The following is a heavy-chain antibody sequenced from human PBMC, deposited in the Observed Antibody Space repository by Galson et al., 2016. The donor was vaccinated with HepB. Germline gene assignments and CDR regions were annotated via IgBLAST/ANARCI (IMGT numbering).Heavy chain of an antibody. CDR1: GYTVTELS. CDR3: ATDNRVRGYCTNGECSVFSN. J-gene: IGHJ4*02. V-gene: IGHV1-24*01. CDR2: FDPEDGET. Sequence: SVKVSCKVSGYTVTELSMHWVRQAPGKGLEWMGGFDPEDGETSYAQKFQGRVIMTEDTSTDTAYMELRSLRSEDTAAYYCATDNRVRGYCTNGECSVFSNWGQGTLITVSS. D-gene: IGHD2-8*01.